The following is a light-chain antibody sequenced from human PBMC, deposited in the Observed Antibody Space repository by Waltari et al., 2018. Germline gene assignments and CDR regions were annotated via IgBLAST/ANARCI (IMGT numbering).Light chain of an antibody. J-gene: IGKJ1*01. Sequence: DIEITHSPGSLPVSSGDRATFSCRVSQSVRSSLDWYQQKPGQAPKLLIYGASTRATGIPGRFSGSGSGTEFTLTISGLQSEDFAVYHCQQYRDWPLTFGQGTKVEI. CDR1: QSVRSS. CDR2: GAS. V-gene: IGKV3-15*01. CDR3: QQYRDWPLT.